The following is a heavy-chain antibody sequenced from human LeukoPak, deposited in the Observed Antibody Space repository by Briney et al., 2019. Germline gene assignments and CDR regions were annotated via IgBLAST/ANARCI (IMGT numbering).Heavy chain of an antibody. CDR3: ARGSDTAMVLFSCFDY. CDR2: ISSSSSYI. CDR1: GFTFCTYT. Sequence: GGSLRLSCAASGFTFCTYTMNWVRQAPGKGLEWVSSISSSSSYIYYADSVKGRFTISRDNARKSLYLQMNTLRAEDTAVYYCARGSDTAMVLFSCFDYWGQGTLVTVSS. J-gene: IGHJ4*02. D-gene: IGHD5-18*01. V-gene: IGHV3-21*01.